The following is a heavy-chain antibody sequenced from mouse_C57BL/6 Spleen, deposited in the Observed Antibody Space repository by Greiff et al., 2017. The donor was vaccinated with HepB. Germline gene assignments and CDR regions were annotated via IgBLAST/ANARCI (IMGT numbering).Heavy chain of an antibody. V-gene: IGHV1-26*01. CDR1: GYTFTDYY. Sequence: EVQLQQSGPELVKPGASVKISCKASGYTFTDYYMNWVKQSHGKSLEWIGDINPNNGGTSYNQKFKGKATLTVDKSSSTAYMELRSLTSEDSAVYYCARSAIVTFEDYWGQGTTLTVSS. CDR2: INPNNGGT. D-gene: IGHD2-5*01. J-gene: IGHJ2*01. CDR3: ARSAIVTFEDY.